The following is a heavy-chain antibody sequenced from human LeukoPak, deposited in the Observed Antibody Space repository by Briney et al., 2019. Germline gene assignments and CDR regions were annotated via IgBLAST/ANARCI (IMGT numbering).Heavy chain of an antibody. CDR2: IWYDGSNK. J-gene: IGHJ6*02. V-gene: IGHV3-33*01. D-gene: IGHD3-10*01. CDR1: GFTFSSYG. Sequence: PGRSLRLSCAASGFTFSSYGMHWVRQAPGKGLEWVAVIWYDGSNKYYADSVKGRFTISRDNSKNTLYLQMNSLRAEDTAVYYCARMVRGVIARKAYYYYYGMDVWGQGTTVTVSS. CDR3: ARMVRGVIARKAYYYYYGMDV.